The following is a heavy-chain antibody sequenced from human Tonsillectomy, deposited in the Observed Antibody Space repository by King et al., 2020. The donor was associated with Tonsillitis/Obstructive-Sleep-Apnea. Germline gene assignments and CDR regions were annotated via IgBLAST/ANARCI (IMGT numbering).Heavy chain of an antibody. CDR3: AKEVWQPGLLFDY. D-gene: IGHD2-15*01. CDR2: ISGGGDST. CDR1: GFSFSTYF. Sequence: VQLLESGGGLEQPGGSLRLSCAASGFSFSTYFMSWVRQAPGKGLEWVSVISGGGDSTHYADSVKGRFTIARDNTQTTLYLQMNSLRVEDTAIYYSAKEVWQPGLLFDYWGQGTLVTVSS. V-gene: IGHV3-23*01. J-gene: IGHJ4*02.